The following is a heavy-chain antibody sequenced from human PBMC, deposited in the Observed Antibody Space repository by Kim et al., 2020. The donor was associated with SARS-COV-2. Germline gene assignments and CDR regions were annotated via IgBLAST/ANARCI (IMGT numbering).Heavy chain of an antibody. V-gene: IGHV3-15*01. J-gene: IGHJ4*02. CDR1: GFTFSNAW. D-gene: IGHD3-16*02. Sequence: GGSLRLSCASSGFTFSNAWMSWVRQAPGKGLEWVGRIKSKTDGGTTDYAAPVKGRFTISRDDSKNTLYLQMNSLKTEDTAVYYCTTAPYDYVWGSYRGDQWGQGTLVTVSS. CDR2: IKSKTDGGTT. CDR3: TTAPYDYVWGSYRGDQ.